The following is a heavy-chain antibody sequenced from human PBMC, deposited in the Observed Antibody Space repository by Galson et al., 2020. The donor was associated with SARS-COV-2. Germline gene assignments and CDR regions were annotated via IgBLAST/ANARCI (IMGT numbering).Heavy chain of an antibody. CDR1: GYTFTNYG. J-gene: IGHJ4*02. Sequence: GESLKISCKASGYTFTNYGVSWVRQAPGQGLEWMGRISTHTGHTTYVQKFQGRVTMTTDTSTSTAYMELRSLRSDDTAVYYCARDNKLIMRYFAHWGQGTLVTVSS. CDR2: ISTHTGHT. V-gene: IGHV1-18*04. D-gene: IGHD3-16*01. CDR3: ARDNKLIMRYFAH.